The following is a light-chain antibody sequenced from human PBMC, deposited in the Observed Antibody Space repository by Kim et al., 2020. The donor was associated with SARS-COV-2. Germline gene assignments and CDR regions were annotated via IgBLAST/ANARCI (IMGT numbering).Light chain of an antibody. CDR2: DNI. CDR3: QSYDSSLSGVL. CDR1: SSNIGAGYD. V-gene: IGLV1-40*01. J-gene: IGLJ2*01. Sequence: QRVTSSGTGSSSNIGAGYDVHWYQQVPGTAPKLLIYDNINRPSGVPDRFSGSKSGTSASLAITGLQAEDEADYYCQSYDSSLSGVLFGGGTQLTVL.